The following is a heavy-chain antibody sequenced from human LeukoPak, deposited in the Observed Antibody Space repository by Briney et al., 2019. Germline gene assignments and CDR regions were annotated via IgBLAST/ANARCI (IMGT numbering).Heavy chain of an antibody. CDR1: GASISSSY. Sequence: SETLSLTCSVSGASISSSYWSWIRQPPGKGLEWIGYIYHSGSTNYNPSLKSRVTISVDTSKNQFSLKLSSVTAADTAVYYCASMSCSGGSCYPTDYWGQGTLVTVSS. D-gene: IGHD2-15*01. J-gene: IGHJ4*02. CDR3: ASMSCSGGSCYPTDY. V-gene: IGHV4-59*12. CDR2: IYHSGST.